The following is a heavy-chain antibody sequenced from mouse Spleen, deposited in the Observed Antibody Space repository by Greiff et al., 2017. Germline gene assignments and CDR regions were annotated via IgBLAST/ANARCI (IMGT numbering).Heavy chain of an antibody. V-gene: IGHV1-52*01. J-gene: IGHJ3*01. CDR3: ARAEPKGPFAY. CDR1: GYTFTSYW. Sequence: QVQLKQPGAELVRPGSSVKLSCKASGYTFTSYWMHWVKQRPIQGLEWIGNIDPSDSETHYNQKFKDKATLTVDKSSSTAYMQLSSLTSEDSAVYYCARAEPKGPFAYWGQGTLVTVSA. CDR2: IDPSDSET.